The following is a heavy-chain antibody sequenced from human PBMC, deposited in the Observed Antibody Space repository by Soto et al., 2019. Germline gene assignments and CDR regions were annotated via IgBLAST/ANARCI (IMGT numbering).Heavy chain of an antibody. CDR2: INPNSGGT. V-gene: IGHV1-2*02. CDR1: GYTFSDYY. J-gene: IGHJ4*01. D-gene: IGHD1-1*01. CDR3: AREPATAKPEGVDF. Sequence: ASVKVSCTASGYTFSDYYIHWVRPAPGQGLEWMGGINPNSGGTKSAPKFQGGGTRTRHASIPTAYMELSRLRSGDTAVYYCAREPATAKPEGVDFWG.